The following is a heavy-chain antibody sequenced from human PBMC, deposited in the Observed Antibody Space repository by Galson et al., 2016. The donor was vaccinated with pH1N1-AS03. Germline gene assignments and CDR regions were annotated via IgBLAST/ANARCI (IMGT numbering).Heavy chain of an antibody. J-gene: IGHJ6*02. CDR2: ISTTSSSI. V-gene: IGHV3-21*01. CDR3: ARDDSSSWDRYYYYGMDV. Sequence: SLRLSCAASGFPFSGYRMNWVRQAPGKGLEWVSFISTTSSSIYYADSVKGRFTISRDNAKNSLYLQMNSLRVEDTAVYYCARDDSSSWDRYYYYGMDVWGQGTTVTVSS. CDR1: GFPFSGYR. D-gene: IGHD6-13*01.